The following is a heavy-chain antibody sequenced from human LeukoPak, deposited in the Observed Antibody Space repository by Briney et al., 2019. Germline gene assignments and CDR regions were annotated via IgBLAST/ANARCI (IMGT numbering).Heavy chain of an antibody. V-gene: IGHV1-18*01. Sequence: GASVKVSCKASGYTFTSYGISWVRQAPGQGLEWMGWISAYNGNTNYAQKFQGRVTMTRDTSISTVYMDLSRLRSDDTAVYYCARDLGDSGVATIGDYWGQGTLVTVSS. CDR3: ARDLGDSGVATIGDY. CDR1: GYTFTSYG. D-gene: IGHD5-12*01. CDR2: ISAYNGNT. J-gene: IGHJ4*02.